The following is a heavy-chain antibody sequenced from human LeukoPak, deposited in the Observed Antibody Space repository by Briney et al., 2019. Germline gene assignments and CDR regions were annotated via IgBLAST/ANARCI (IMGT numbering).Heavy chain of an antibody. Sequence: SETLSLTCTVSGGSISSGASDWGWIRQHPKRGLEWVGYINHSGSTYYNPSLGSRVTMSVDTSKNQFSLKLSSVTAADTAVYYCARDLVVVVPAARYYYYYYMDVWGKGTTVTVSS. CDR3: ARDLVVVVPAARYYYYYYMDV. V-gene: IGHV4-31*03. J-gene: IGHJ6*03. CDR2: INHSGST. CDR1: GGSISSGASD. D-gene: IGHD2-2*01.